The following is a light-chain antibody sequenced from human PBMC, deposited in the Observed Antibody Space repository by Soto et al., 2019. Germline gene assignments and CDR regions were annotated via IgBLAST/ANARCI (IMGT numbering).Light chain of an antibody. CDR3: GTWDSSLSVVI. V-gene: IGLV1-51*01. Sequence: QSVLTQPPSVSAAPGQKVTISCSGSSSNIGNNYVSWYQQLPGTAPKLLIYDNDKRPSGIPDRFSGSRSGTSGTLGITGLQTGDEADYYCGTWDSSLSVVIFGGGTKRTV. J-gene: IGLJ2*01. CDR1: SSNIGNNY. CDR2: DND.